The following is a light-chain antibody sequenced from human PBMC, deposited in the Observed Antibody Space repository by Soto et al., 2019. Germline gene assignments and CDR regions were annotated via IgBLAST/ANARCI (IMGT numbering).Light chain of an antibody. V-gene: IGKV3D-20*02. J-gene: IGKJ5*01. CDR3: QQRNDWRRGT. CDR2: GAS. CDR1: QSVSSSY. Sequence: EIVLTQSPGTLSLSPGERATLYCRASQSVSSSYLAWYQQKPGQAPRLLIYGASSRATGIPDRFSGSGSGTDFTLTISSLEPEDFAVYYCQQRNDWRRGTFGQGTRLEN.